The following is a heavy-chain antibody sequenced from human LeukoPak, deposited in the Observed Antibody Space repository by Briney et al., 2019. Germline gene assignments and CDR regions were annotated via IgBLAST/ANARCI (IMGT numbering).Heavy chain of an antibody. CDR3: ARAVAGPSHLDY. J-gene: IGHJ4*02. V-gene: IGHV3-74*01. D-gene: IGHD6-19*01. CDR2: INSDGSTT. Sequence: GGSLRLSCAASGFTFSSYWMHWVRQAPGKGLMWVARINSDGSTTTYADSVKGRFTISRDNAKNTLYLQMNSLRAEDTAVFYCARAVAGPSHLDYWGQGTLVTVSS. CDR1: GFTFSSYW.